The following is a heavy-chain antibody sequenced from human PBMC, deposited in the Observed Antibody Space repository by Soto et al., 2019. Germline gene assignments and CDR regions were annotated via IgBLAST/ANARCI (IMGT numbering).Heavy chain of an antibody. Sequence: QPGGSLRLSCAASGFTFSSYGMHWVRQAPGKGLEWVAVISYDGSNKYYADSVKGRFTISRDNSKNTLYLQMNSLRAEDTAVYYCANQAGGRLAARRGYFDYWGQGTLVTVSS. J-gene: IGHJ4*02. CDR2: ISYDGSNK. CDR3: ANQAGGRLAARRGYFDY. V-gene: IGHV3-30*18. D-gene: IGHD6-6*01. CDR1: GFTFSSYG.